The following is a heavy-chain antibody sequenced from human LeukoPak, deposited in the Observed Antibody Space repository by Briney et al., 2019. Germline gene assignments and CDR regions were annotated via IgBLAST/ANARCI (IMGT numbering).Heavy chain of an antibody. Sequence: SETLSLTCTVSGGSISSSSYYWGWIRQPPGKGLEWIGSIYYSGSTYYNPSLKSRVTISVDTSKNQFSLKLSSVTAADTAVYYCARHIVVVPAAISHWFDPWGQGTLVTVSS. CDR1: GGSISSSSYY. V-gene: IGHV4-39*07. CDR2: IYYSGST. CDR3: ARHIVVVPAAISHWFDP. J-gene: IGHJ5*02. D-gene: IGHD2-2*01.